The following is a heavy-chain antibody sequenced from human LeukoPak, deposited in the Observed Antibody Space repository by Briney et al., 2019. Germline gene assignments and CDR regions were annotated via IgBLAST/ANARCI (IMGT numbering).Heavy chain of an antibody. V-gene: IGHV1-46*01. J-gene: IGHJ1*01. Sequence: ASVKVSCKASGYTFTSYYMHWVRQAPGQGLEWMGITNPSGGSTSYAQKFQGRVTMTRDTSTSTVYMELSSLRSEDTAVYYCARDGIAARRSLGDFQHWGQGTLVTVSS. CDR2: TNPSGGST. CDR3: ARDGIAARRSLGDFQH. CDR1: GYTFTSYY. D-gene: IGHD6-6*01.